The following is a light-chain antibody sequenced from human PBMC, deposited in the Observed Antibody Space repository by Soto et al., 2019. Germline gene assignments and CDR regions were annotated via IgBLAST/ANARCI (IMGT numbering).Light chain of an antibody. CDR3: LRYSSSLWT. CDR1: QTVERW. J-gene: IGKJ1*01. V-gene: IGKV1-5*01. Sequence: IQRTQSPSTLPASVGDRVTISCRASQTVERWLAWYQQKPGKAPKLLISDVSSLERGVPSRFSGSGFVTDFTLTITGLEPEDVAVYFCLRYSSSLWTFGPGTKVDIX. CDR2: DVS.